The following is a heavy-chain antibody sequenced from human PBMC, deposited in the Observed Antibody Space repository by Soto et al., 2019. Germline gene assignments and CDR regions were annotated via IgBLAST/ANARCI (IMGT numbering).Heavy chain of an antibody. Sequence: GGSLRLSCAASGFTFSSYAMHWVRQAPGKGLEWVAVISYDGSNKYYADSVKGRFTISRDNSKNTLYLQMNSLRAEDTAVYYCARVYIVVVSGAFDIWGKGTMVTVSS. D-gene: IGHD2-21*01. CDR2: ISYDGSNK. CDR1: GFTFSSYA. CDR3: ARVYIVVVSGAFDI. J-gene: IGHJ3*02. V-gene: IGHV3-30*04.